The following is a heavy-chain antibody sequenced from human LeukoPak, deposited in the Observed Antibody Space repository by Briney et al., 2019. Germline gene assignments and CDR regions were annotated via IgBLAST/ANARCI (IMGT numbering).Heavy chain of an antibody. D-gene: IGHD3-3*01. J-gene: IGHJ6*02. V-gene: IGHV3-7*03. CDR1: GFTFSSYW. CDR2: IKPDGSLI. Sequence: GGSLRLSCAASGFTFSSYWMTWVRQGPGKGLEWVANIKPDGSLIYYVDSVKGRFTISRDNAKNSLYLQMNSLRAEDTAVYYCAKGGPPRGGITIFGVVTPLGGYYGMDVWGQGTTVTVSS. CDR3: AKGGPPRGGITIFGVVTPLGGYYGMDV.